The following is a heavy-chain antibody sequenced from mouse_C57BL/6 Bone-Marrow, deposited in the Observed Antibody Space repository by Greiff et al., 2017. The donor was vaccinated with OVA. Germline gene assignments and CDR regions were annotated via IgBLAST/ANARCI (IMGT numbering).Heavy chain of an antibody. J-gene: IGHJ1*03. CDR1: GYTFTCYD. D-gene: IGHD1-1*01. CDR2: IYPRDGST. V-gene: IGHV1-85*01. CDR3: ARPITTVVRYFDV. Sequence: VQLQQSGPELVKPGASVKLSCKASGYTFTCYDINWVKQRPGQGLEWIGWIYPRDGSTKYNEKFKGKATLTVDTSSSTAYMELHSLTSEDSAVYFCARPITTVVRYFDVWGTGTTVTVSS.